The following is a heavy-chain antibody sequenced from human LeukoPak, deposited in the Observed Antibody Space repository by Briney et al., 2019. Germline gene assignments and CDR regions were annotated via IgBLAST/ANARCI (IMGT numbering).Heavy chain of an antibody. D-gene: IGHD3-10*01. CDR3: AIAVGEKTPFDY. V-gene: IGHV4-59*01. J-gene: IGHJ4*02. CDR2: IYYSGST. Sequence: SETLSLTCTVSGGSISSYYWSWIRQPPGKGLEGIGYIYYSGSTNYNPSLKSRVTISVDTSKNQFPLKLSSVSAADTAVYYCAIAVGEKTPFDYWGQGTLVTVSS. CDR1: GGSISSYY.